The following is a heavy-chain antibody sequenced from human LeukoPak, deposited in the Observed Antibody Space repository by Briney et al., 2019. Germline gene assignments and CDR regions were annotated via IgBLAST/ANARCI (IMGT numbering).Heavy chain of an antibody. Sequence: GASVKVSCKASGYTFTSYYMHWVRQAPGQGLEWMGIINPSGGSTSYAQKFQGRVTMTRDMSTSTVYMELSSLRSEDTAVYYCASGSIAAAGTPRFDPWGQGTLVTVSS. CDR1: GYTFTSYY. CDR2: INPSGGST. CDR3: ASGSIAAAGTPRFDP. D-gene: IGHD6-13*01. J-gene: IGHJ5*02. V-gene: IGHV1-46*01.